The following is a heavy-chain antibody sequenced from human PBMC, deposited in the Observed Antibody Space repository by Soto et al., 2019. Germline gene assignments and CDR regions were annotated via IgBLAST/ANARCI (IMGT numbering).Heavy chain of an antibody. V-gene: IGHV3-33*01. Sequence: QVQLVESGGGVVQPGRTLRLSCAASGFTFSRYGMHWVRQAPGKEMEWVAVIWYDGSNKYYADSVKGRFTISRDNSKNTLYLQMNSLRAEDTAVYFCARFSSSWYGRIDYWGQGTLVTVSS. CDR2: IWYDGSNK. CDR3: ARFSSSWYGRIDY. D-gene: IGHD6-13*01. CDR1: GFTFSRYG. J-gene: IGHJ4*02.